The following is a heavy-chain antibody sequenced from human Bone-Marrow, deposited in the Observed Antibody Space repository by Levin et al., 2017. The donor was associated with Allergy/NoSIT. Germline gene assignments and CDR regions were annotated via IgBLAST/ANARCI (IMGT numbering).Heavy chain of an antibody. CDR2: INHSGST. CDR1: GGSFSGYY. D-gene: IGHD3-22*01. V-gene: IGHV4-34*01. J-gene: IGHJ5*02. CDR3: ARPDRYDSSGYYRFGFDP. Sequence: SETLSLTCAVYGGSFSGYYWSWIRQPPGKGLEWIGEINHSGSTNYNPSLKSRVTISVDTSKNQFSLKLSSVTAADTAVYYCARPDRYDSSGYYRFGFDPWGQGTLVTVSS.